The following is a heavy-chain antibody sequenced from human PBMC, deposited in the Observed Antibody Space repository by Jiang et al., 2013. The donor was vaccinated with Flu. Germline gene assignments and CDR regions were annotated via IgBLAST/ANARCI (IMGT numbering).Heavy chain of an antibody. V-gene: IGHV4-59*01. J-gene: IGHJ5*02. CDR1: GGSF. CDR3: AGQYYYDAGGQALGH. D-gene: IGHD3-22*01. CDR2: ISYNGNT. Sequence: GPGLVKPSETLSLTCTVSGGSFWSWIRQSPGMGLEWIAYISYNGNTSYNPSLKGRVTTSVDTSKKQISLKLTTVTAADTAVYFCAGQYYYDAGGQALGHWGQGTLVTVSS.